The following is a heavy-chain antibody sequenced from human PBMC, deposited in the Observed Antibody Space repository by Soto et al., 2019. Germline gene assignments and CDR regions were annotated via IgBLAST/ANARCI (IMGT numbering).Heavy chain of an antibody. CDR3: ARDLSWGSNWYYYMDV. D-gene: IGHD7-27*01. V-gene: IGHV3-48*01. J-gene: IGHJ6*03. Sequence: EVQLVESGGGLVQPGGSLRLSCATSGFILSDCAMNWVRQAPGKGLEWVSYISSSSSVIDDADSVKGGFTVSRDNARNSLYRQMNSLRAEDTAVYYCARDLSWGSNWYYYMDVWGKGTTVTVSS. CDR1: GFILSDCA. CDR2: ISSSSSVI.